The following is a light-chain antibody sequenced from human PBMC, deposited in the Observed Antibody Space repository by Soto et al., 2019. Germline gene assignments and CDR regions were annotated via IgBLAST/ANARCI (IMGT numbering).Light chain of an antibody. CDR2: DVS. V-gene: IGLV2-11*01. J-gene: IGLJ1*01. Sequence: QSVLTQPRSVSGSPGHSVTISCTGTSSDVGGYNYVSWYQQHPGKAPKLMIYDVSKRPSGVPDRFSGSKSGNTASLTSSGLQAEDEADYYCCSYAGSYTYNYVFGTGTKVTVL. CDR3: CSYAGSYTYNYV. CDR1: SSDVGGYNY.